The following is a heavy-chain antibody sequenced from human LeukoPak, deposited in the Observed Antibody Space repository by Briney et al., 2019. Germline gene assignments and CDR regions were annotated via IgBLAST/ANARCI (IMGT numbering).Heavy chain of an antibody. Sequence: GGALRVSCAASGFTFSSYAMSWVSQAPGKGLEGVSAISGSGGSTYYADSVKGRFTISRNNSTNTLYLQMNSLSAEDTAVYYCANFVGATPDAFDIWGQGTMVTVSS. CDR3: ANFVGATPDAFDI. J-gene: IGHJ3*02. D-gene: IGHD1-26*01. CDR1: GFTFSSYA. V-gene: IGHV3-23*01. CDR2: ISGSGGST.